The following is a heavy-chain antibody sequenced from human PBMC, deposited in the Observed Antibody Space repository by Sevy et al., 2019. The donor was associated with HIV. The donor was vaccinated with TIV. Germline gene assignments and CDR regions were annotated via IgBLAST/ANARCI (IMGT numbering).Heavy chain of an antibody. D-gene: IGHD2-15*01. Sequence: GGSLRLSCAASGFTFSSYSMNWVRQAPGKGLEWVSYISSSSSTIYYADSVKGRFTISRDNAKNSLYLQMNSLRADDTAIYYCAKRRVQSGLSGGGANYGWDVCGHGTTVTVSS. V-gene: IGHV3-48*01. CDR3: AKRRVQSGLSGGGANYGWDV. CDR1: GFTFSSYS. CDR2: ISSSSSTI. J-gene: IGHJ6*02.